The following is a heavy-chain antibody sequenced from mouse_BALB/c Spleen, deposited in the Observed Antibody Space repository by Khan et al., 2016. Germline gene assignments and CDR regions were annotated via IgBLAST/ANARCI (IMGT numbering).Heavy chain of an antibody. CDR3: HKCGTSREFDY. Sequence: EVKLEESGGGLVQPGGSMKLSCAASGFTFSDAWMDWVRQSPEKGLEWVAEVRTKANNHATYYAESVNGRFTISRDDSRISVYLQMNSLRSEDTGILYCHKCGTSREFDYKGQGTPLTVSS. J-gene: IGHJ2*01. CDR2: VRTKANNHAT. CDR1: GFTFSDAW. V-gene: IGHV6-6*01. D-gene: IGHD1-3*01.